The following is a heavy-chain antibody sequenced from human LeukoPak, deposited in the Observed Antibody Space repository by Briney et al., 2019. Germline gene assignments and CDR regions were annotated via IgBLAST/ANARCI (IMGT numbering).Heavy chain of an antibody. J-gene: IGHJ5*02. Sequence: SETLSLTCAVYGGSFSGYYWSWIRQPPGKGLELIGEINHSGSTNYNPSLKSRVTISVDTSKNQFSLKLSSVTAADTAVYYCARARGYSSGWYLFWFDPWGQGTLVTVSS. CDR2: INHSGST. CDR1: GGSFSGYY. D-gene: IGHD6-19*01. V-gene: IGHV4-34*01. CDR3: ARARGYSSGWYLFWFDP.